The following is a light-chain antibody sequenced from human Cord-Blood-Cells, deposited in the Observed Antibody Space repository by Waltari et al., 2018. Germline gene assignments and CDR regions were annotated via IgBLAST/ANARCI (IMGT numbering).Light chain of an antibody. CDR3: QSYDSSNHVV. J-gene: IGLJ2*01. CDR1: SGSIASNY. CDR2: EDS. V-gene: IGLV6-57*02. Sequence: NFMLTQPHSVSESPGKTVTISCTGSSGSIASNYVQWYQQRPGSAPTTVIDEDSQGPSGVPDRFSGSIDSSSNSASLTISGLKTEDEADYYCQSYDSSNHVVFGGGTKLTVL.